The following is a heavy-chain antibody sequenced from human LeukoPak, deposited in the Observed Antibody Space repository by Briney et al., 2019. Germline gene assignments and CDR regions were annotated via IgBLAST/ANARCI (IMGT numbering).Heavy chain of an antibody. CDR1: GDSISSGYY. CDR3: AALSPGSTSSDY. J-gene: IGHJ4*02. V-gene: IGHV4-38-2*01. D-gene: IGHD2-2*01. CDR2: IYHSGST. Sequence: PSETLSLTCAVSGDSISSGYYWGWSRQPPGKGLEWIGSIYHSGSTYYNPSLKSRVTISVDTSKNQFSLKLSSVSAADTAVYYCAALSPGSTSSDYWGQGTLVTVSS.